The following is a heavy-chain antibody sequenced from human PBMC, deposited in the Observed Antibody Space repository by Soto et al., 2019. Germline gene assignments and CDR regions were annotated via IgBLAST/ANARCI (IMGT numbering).Heavy chain of an antibody. Sequence: GGSLRLSCAASGFTFSAYSMNWVLQASGKGLEWISYITSSSTTIYYADSVKGRFTISRDNAKNSLYLQMNSLRAEDTAVYYCARVSPGPRQVRFLELLPDVWGKGSMVTVSS. CDR1: GFTFSAYS. CDR2: ITSSSTTI. J-gene: IGHJ6*03. CDR3: ARVSPGPRQVRFLELLPDV. D-gene: IGHD3-3*01. V-gene: IGHV3-48*01.